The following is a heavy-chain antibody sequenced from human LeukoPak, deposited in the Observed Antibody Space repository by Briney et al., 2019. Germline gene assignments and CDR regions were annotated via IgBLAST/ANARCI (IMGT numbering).Heavy chain of an antibody. V-gene: IGHV4-59*12. CDR3: ARLVGATKGY. D-gene: IGHD1-26*01. CDR1: GGPISSYY. CDR2: IYDSGST. Sequence: SETLSLTCTVSGGPISSYYWSWIRQPPGKGLEWIGYIYDSGSTNYNPSLKSRVTISVDTSKNQFSLKLSSVTAADTAVYYCARLVGATKGYWGQGTLVTVSS. J-gene: IGHJ4*02.